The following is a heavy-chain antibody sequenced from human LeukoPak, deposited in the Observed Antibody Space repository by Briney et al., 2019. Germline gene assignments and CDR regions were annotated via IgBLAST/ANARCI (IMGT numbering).Heavy chain of an antibody. V-gene: IGHV4-59*01. Sequence: SETLSLTCTLPGGSISSYYWSWIREPPGKELEWIGYIYYSGSTNYNPSLKSRVTISVDTSKNQFSLKLSSVTAADTAVYYCARGEGLHAFDYWGQGTLVTVSS. CDR2: IYYSGST. D-gene: IGHD2-8*01. J-gene: IGHJ4*02. CDR1: GGSISSYY. CDR3: ARGEGLHAFDY.